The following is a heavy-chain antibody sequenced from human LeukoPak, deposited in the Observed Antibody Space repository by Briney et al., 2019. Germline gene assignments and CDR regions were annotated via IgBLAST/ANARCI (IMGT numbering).Heavy chain of an antibody. D-gene: IGHD5-18*01. V-gene: IGHV3-9*03. CDR3: AKAFGGDTAMIPFDY. J-gene: IGHJ4*02. Sequence: PGGSLRLSCAASGFTFDDYAMHWVRQAPGKGLEWVSGISWNSGSIGYADSVKGRFTISRDNAKNSLYLQMNSLRAEDMALYYCAKAFGGDTAMIPFDYWGQGTLVTVSS. CDR2: ISWNSGSI. CDR1: GFTFDDYA.